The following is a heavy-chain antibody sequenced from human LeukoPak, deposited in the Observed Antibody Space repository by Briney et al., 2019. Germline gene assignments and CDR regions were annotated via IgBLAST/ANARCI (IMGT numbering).Heavy chain of an antibody. V-gene: IGHV4-34*01. CDR2: INHSGST. CDR3: ARDVTGTNFFDN. J-gene: IGHJ4*02. CDR1: GGSFSGYY. D-gene: IGHD1-7*01. Sequence: SETLSHTCAVYGGSFSGYYWSWIRQPPGKGLEWIGEINHSGSTNYNPSLKSRVTISVDTSKNQFSLKLSSVTAADTAVYYCARDVTGTNFFDNWGQGTPVTVSS.